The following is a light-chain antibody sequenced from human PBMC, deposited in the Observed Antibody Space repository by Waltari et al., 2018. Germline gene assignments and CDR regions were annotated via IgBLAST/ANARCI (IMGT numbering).Light chain of an antibody. CDR1: VLSKQH. CDR2: RDD. Sequence: SEELKQPPSMSVSPGQTARITCPGDVLSKQHSFWYQAPLLLIYRDDERPSGISERFSGSSSGTTVTLTIRGVQAEDEAVYYCQTADESTTYQFGGGTKLTVL. V-gene: IGLV3-25*03. CDR3: QTADESTTYQ. J-gene: IGLJ2*01.